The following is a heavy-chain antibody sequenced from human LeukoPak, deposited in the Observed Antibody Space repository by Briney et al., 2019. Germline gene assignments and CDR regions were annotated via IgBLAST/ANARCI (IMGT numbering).Heavy chain of an antibody. CDR3: AKDTKGY. V-gene: IGHV3-23*01. Sequence: GGSLRLSCAASGFTFSTYGMTWVRQAPGKGLEWVSAISGSGSNTYYADSVKGRFTISRDNSKNTLYLQMNSLRAEDTAMYYCAKDTKGYWGQGTLVTVSS. J-gene: IGHJ4*02. D-gene: IGHD2-2*01. CDR1: GFTFSTYG. CDR2: ISGSGSNT.